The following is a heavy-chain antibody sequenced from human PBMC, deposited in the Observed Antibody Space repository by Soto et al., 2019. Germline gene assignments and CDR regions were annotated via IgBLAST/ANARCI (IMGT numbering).Heavy chain of an antibody. D-gene: IGHD3-16*01. J-gene: IGHJ6*02. CDR3: AKDGPWDKWNYVSNYGMDV. V-gene: IGHV3-23*01. CDR2: VSGSGGTT. Sequence: EVQLFESGGGLVQPGGSLRLSCAASGFTFSTYAMTWVRQAPGKGLEWVSSVSGSGGTTYYTDSVKGRFSISRDNSKNTLYLQMNSLRDDDTAVYYCAKDGPWDKWNYVSNYGMDVWVQGTTVTVSS. CDR1: GFTFSTYA.